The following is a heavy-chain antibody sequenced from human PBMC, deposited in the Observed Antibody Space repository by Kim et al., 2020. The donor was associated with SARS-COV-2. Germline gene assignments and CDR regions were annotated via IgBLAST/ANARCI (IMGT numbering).Heavy chain of an antibody. CDR3: ARHVGYYDPGDI. V-gene: IGHV4-59*08. D-gene: IGHD3-22*01. J-gene: IGHJ3*02. Sequence: NSSPSLKSRVTISVDTSKNQFSLKLSSVTAADTAVYYCARHVGYYDPGDIWGQGTMVTVSS.